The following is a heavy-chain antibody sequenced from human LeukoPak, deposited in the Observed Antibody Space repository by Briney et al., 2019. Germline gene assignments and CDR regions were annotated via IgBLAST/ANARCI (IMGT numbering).Heavy chain of an antibody. CDR1: GGSISSGGNS. Sequence: SQTLSLTCAVSGGSISSGGNSWSWLRQPPGKGLEWIGYIYHSGSTYYSPSLKSQVTISIDRSNNQFSLRLSSVTAADTAVYYCAREGTVTHYFDYWGQGILVTVPS. J-gene: IGHJ4*02. CDR3: AREGTVTHYFDY. D-gene: IGHD4-17*01. V-gene: IGHV4-30-2*01. CDR2: IYHSGST.